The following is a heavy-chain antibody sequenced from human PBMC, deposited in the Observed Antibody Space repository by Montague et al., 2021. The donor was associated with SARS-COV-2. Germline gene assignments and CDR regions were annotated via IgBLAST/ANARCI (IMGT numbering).Heavy chain of an antibody. CDR1: GGSISGFY. Sequence: SETLSLTCTVSGGSISGFYWSWIRQPPGEGLEWIGYIYYSGSTKYNPSLESRVAVPVDRSKNQVSLKLTSVTAADTAVYYCARLMSDCSKGICHTYYYYGWDVWGQGTTVTVSS. CDR2: IYYSGST. J-gene: IGHJ6*02. V-gene: IGHV4-59*01. D-gene: IGHD2-8*01. CDR3: ARLMSDCSKGICHTYYYYGWDV.